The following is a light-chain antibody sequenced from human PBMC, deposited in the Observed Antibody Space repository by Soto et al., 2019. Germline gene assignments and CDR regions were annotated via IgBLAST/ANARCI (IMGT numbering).Light chain of an antibody. J-gene: IGKJ4*01. CDR2: GAS. CDR3: HLDGTAHT. Sequence: EIVLTQSPGTLSLSPGESATLSCRASQSVSSTYLAWYQQKTGQAPRLLISGASSRATDFPDRFSGSGSGTDFTLTISRLEPDDFAVYYCHLDGTAHTFGGGTKVEIK. V-gene: IGKV3-20*01. CDR1: QSVSSTY.